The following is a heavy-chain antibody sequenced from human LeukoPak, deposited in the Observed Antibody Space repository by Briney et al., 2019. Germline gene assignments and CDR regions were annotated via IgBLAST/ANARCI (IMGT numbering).Heavy chain of an antibody. D-gene: IGHD3-22*01. CDR3: ARDLGDDYYYDSSGYAFDI. CDR1: GGSFSGYY. CDR2: IYTSGST. Sequence: SETLSLTCAVYGGSFSGYYWSWIRQPAGKGLEWIGRIYTSGSTNYNPSLKSRVTMSVDTSKNQFSLKLSSVTAADTAVYYCARDLGDDYYYDSSGYAFDIWGQGTMVTVSS. V-gene: IGHV4-4*07. J-gene: IGHJ3*02.